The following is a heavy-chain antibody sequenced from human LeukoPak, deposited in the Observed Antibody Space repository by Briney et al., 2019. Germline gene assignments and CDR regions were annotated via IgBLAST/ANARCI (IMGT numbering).Heavy chain of an antibody. J-gene: IGHJ5*02. CDR2: INPTGTGT. CDR1: GYTFINNS. CDR3: ARDNSVGDIAWWFDP. Sequence: ASVKVSCKASGYTFINNSMHWVRQAPGQGLEWIGLINPTGTGTLYAQKFQGRVTMTRDMSTSTDYMELSSLRSEDTAVYYCARDNSVGDIAWWFDPWGQGTLVTVSS. V-gene: IGHV1-46*01. D-gene: IGHD3-10*01.